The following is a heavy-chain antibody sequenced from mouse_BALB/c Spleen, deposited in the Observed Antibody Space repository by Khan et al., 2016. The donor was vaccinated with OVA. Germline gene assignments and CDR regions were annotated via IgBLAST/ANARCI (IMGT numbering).Heavy chain of an antibody. Sequence: QVQLQQSGAELATPGASVKLSCKASGYTFINYWILWVKQRPGQGLEWIGYINPSTGYTEYNQNFKDKATFTADKSSPTVYMQLSSLTSDESAVYTCVRDGAYYRNDGWFAYWGQGTLVTVSA. CDR1: GYTFINYW. CDR3: VRDGAYYRNDGWFAY. J-gene: IGHJ3*01. D-gene: IGHD2-14*01. CDR2: INPSTGYT. V-gene: IGHV1-7*01.